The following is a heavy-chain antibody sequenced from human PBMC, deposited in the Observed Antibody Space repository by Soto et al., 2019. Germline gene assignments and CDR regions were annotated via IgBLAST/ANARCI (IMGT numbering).Heavy chain of an antibody. CDR2: IWYDGSNK. J-gene: IGHJ6*02. CDR3: ARGRNSGWKHYYGMDV. V-gene: IGHV3-33*01. D-gene: IGHD6-19*01. CDR1: GFTFSSYG. Sequence: PGGSLRLSCAASGFTFSSYGMHWVRQAPGKGLEWVAVIWYDGSNKYYADSVKGRFTISRDNSKNTLYLQMNSLRAEDTAVYYCARGRNSGWKHYYGMDVWGQGTTVTVSS.